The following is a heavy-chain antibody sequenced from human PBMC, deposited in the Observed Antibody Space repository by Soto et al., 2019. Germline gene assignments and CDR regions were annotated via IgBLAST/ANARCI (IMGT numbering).Heavy chain of an antibody. D-gene: IGHD3-9*01. V-gene: IGHV3-7*03. CDR1: GFTFSSYW. Sequence: EVQLVESGGGLVQPGGSLRLSCAVSGFTFSSYWMGWVRQAPGKGLAWVANIKQDGSATFYMDSVKGRFTIARDNAQKSLYLQMHSLRVEDTAWYFCARPFTGYARDFWGQGTLVTVSS. J-gene: IGHJ4*02. CDR3: ARPFTGYARDF. CDR2: IKQDGSAT.